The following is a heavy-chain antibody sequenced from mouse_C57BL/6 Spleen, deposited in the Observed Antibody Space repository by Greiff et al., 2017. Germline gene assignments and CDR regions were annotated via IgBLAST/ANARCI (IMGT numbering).Heavy chain of an antibody. V-gene: IGHV3-1*01. CDR1: GYSITSGYD. Sequence: EVQLKESGPGMVKPSQSLSLTCTVTGYSITSGYDWHWIRHFPGNKLEWMGYISYSGSTNYNPSLKSRISITHDTSKNHFFLKLNSVTTEDTATYYCARNGYDYYYAMDYWGQGTSVTVSS. CDR2: ISYSGST. D-gene: IGHD2-4*01. CDR3: ARNGYDYYYAMDY. J-gene: IGHJ4*01.